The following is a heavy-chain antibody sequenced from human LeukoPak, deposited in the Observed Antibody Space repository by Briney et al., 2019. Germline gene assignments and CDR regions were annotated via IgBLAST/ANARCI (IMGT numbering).Heavy chain of an antibody. J-gene: IGHJ6*02. CDR3: ARAPNDYYGMDV. Sequence: ASVKVSCKASGYTFTSYGISWVRQAPGQGLEWMGRIIPILGIANYAQKFQGRVTITADKSTSTAYMELSSLRSEDTAVYYCARAPNDYYGMDVWGQGTTVTVSS. V-gene: IGHV1-69*04. CDR2: IIPILGIA. CDR1: GYTFTSYG.